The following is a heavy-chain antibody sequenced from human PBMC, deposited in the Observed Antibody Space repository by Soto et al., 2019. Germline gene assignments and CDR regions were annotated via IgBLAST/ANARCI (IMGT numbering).Heavy chain of an antibody. J-gene: IGHJ4*02. V-gene: IGHV4-34*01. CDR1: GGSFSGYY. CDR3: ARGRYKSDTSGPYFDY. CDR2: INHSGST. D-gene: IGHD3-22*01. Sequence: SETLSLTCAVYGGSFSGYYWSWIRQPPGKGLEWIGEINHSGSTNYNPSLKSRVTMSVDTSKNQFSLRLSSVTAADTAVFYCARGRYKSDTSGPYFDYWGQGTLVTVSS.